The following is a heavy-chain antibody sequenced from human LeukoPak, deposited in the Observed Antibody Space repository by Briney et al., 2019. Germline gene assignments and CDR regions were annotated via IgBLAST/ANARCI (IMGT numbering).Heavy chain of an antibody. Sequence: GGSLRLSCAASGFTFSSYEMNWVRQAPGKGLEWVSAISGSGGSTYYADSVKGRFSISRDNSKNTLYLQMSSLRAEDTAVYYCAKQPNPADSWGQGTLVTVSS. D-gene: IGHD1-14*01. J-gene: IGHJ4*02. V-gene: IGHV3-23*01. CDR1: GFTFSSYE. CDR2: ISGSGGST. CDR3: AKQPNPADS.